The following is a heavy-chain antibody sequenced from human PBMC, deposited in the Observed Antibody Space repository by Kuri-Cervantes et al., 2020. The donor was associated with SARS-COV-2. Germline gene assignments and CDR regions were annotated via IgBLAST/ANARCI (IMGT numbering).Heavy chain of an antibody. J-gene: IGHJ3*02. CDR2: IRYDGSNK. CDR3: ARNQALRDSFDI. V-gene: IGHV3-33*08. CDR1: GFLFSASA. Sequence: GESLKISCAVSGFLFSASAMHWVRQAPGKGLEWLAFIRYDGSNKYYADSVKGRFTISRDNAKNSLYLQMNSLRAEDTAVYYCARNQALRDSFDIWGQGTMVTVSS.